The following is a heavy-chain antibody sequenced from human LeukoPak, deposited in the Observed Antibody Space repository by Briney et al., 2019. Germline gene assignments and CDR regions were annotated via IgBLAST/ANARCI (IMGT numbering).Heavy chain of an antibody. Sequence: SETLSLTCAVYGGSFSGYYWSWIRQPPGKGLEWIGEINHSGSTNYNPSLKSRVTISVDTSKNQFSLKLSSVTAADTAVYYCAIYVWGSYPPFDYWGQGTLVTVPS. D-gene: IGHD3-16*02. V-gene: IGHV4-34*01. CDR1: GGSFSGYY. CDR3: AIYVWGSYPPFDY. J-gene: IGHJ4*02. CDR2: INHSGST.